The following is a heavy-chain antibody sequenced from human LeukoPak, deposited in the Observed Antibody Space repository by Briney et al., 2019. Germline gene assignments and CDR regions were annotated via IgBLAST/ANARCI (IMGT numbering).Heavy chain of an antibody. Sequence: GGSLRLSCAASGFTFSSYWMHWVPQAPGKGLVWVSHINGDGSSTNYADSVRGRFTISRDNAKNTLYLQMNSLRAEDTAVYYCARRSSYYYFDYWGQGTLVTVSS. CDR3: ARRSSYYYFDY. J-gene: IGHJ4*02. CDR1: GFTFSSYW. V-gene: IGHV3-74*01. CDR2: INGDGSST. D-gene: IGHD6-13*01.